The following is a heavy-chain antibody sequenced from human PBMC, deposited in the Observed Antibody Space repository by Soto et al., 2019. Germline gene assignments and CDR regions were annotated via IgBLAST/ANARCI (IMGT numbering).Heavy chain of an antibody. Sequence: QVQLVQSGAEVKKPGSSVKVSCKASGGTFSSYAISWVRQAPGQGLEWMGGIIPIFGTANYAQKFQGRVTITADDSTSTAYMELSSLRSEATPVYYCARYESIAAAGTLDYWGQGTLVTVSS. D-gene: IGHD6-13*01. CDR3: ARYESIAAAGTLDY. CDR1: GGTFSSYA. J-gene: IGHJ4*02. V-gene: IGHV1-69*12. CDR2: IIPIFGTA.